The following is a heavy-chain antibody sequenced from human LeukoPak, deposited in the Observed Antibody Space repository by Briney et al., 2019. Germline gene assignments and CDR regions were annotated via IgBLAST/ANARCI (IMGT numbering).Heavy chain of an antibody. CDR2: LFTDGTT. V-gene: IGHV3-53*01. Sequence: PGGSLRLSCAASGFSFSGHYMSWVRQAPGKGLQWVSILFTDGTTYYADSVRGRFAISRDSYRNTLYLHMTGLRADDTALYFCARDRPYYDKGDMDVWGQGTMVTVSS. CDR1: GFSFSGHY. J-gene: IGHJ6*02. D-gene: IGHD3-16*01. CDR3: ARDRPYYDKGDMDV.